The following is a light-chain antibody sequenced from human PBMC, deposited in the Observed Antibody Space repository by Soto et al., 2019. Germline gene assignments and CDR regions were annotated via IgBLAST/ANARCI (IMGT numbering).Light chain of an antibody. V-gene: IGKV3-15*01. CDR3: QQYDKWPIT. CDR2: AAS. J-gene: IGKJ5*01. Sequence: EKVMTQSPGTLSLSPGERATLSCWASQSVNTYVAWYQQKPGQAPRLLIYAASTRATGIPARFSGSGSGTDFTLTINSLQSEDFGVYYCQQYDKWPITFGQGTQLEVK. CDR1: QSVNTY.